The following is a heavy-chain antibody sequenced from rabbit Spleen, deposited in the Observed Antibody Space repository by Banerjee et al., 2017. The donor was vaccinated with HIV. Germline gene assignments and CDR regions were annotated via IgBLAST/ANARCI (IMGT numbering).Heavy chain of an antibody. J-gene: IGHJ4*01. V-gene: IGHV1S45*01. D-gene: IGHD4-2*01. CDR2: IFSSSDIT. CDR3: ARDAGTYDYIDGYFNL. Sequence: QEQLEESGGDLVKPEGSLTLTCTASGFSFSSTYIMCWVRQAPGKGLEWIGCIFSSSDITWYATWAKGRFTISKTSSTTVTLQMTSLTDADTATYFCARDAGTYDYIDGYFNLWGPGTLVTVS. CDR1: GFSFSSTYI.